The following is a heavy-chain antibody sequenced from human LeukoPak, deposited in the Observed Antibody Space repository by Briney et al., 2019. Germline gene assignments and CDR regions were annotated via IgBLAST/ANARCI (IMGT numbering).Heavy chain of an antibody. CDR1: GYTFTGYY. J-gene: IGHJ4*02. Sequence: GASVKVSCKASGYTFTGYYMHWVRQAPGQGLEWMGWINPNSGGTNYAQKVQGRVTMTRDTSISTAYMELSRLRSDDTAVYYCARDSYCSSTSCYAYFDYWGQGTLVTVSS. V-gene: IGHV1-2*02. CDR3: ARDSYCSSTSCYAYFDY. D-gene: IGHD2-2*01. CDR2: INPNSGGT.